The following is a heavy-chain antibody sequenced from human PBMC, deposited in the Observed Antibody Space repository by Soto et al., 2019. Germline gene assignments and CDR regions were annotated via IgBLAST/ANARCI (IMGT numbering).Heavy chain of an antibody. CDR1: GFSLSTSGVG. Sequence: QITVKESGPKLVKPSQTLTLTCAFSGFSLSTSGVGVGWVRQPPGKDPEWLALIYWDDDKRYRPSLKSRLSITKDTSEDQVVFTMTNMDPVDTAPYYCLHQDNNNNTYGFDLRGRSTLVTVSS. V-gene: IGHV2-5*02. D-gene: IGHD4-17*01. CDR3: LHQDNNNNTYGFDL. J-gene: IGHJ2*01. CDR2: IYWDDDK.